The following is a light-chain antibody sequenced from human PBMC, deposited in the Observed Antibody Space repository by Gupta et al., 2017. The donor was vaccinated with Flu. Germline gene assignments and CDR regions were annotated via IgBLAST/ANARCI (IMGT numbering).Light chain of an antibody. J-gene: IGKJ5*01. Sequence: DFQMTQSPSSLSASVGDRVIITCRASQSISNSLGWYQQKPEKAPKSLIYGASSLQNGVPSRFSGSGSGTDFTLTISSLQPEDFGTYYCLQERKCPITFGQGTLLEIK. CDR2: GAS. CDR3: LQERKCPIT. V-gene: IGKV1D-16*01. CDR1: QSISNS.